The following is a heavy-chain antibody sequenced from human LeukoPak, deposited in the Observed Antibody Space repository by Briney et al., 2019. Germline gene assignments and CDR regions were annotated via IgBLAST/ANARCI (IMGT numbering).Heavy chain of an antibody. CDR1: GGSISSSSYY. V-gene: IGHV4-61*02. D-gene: IGHD3-9*01. Sequence: PSETLSLTCTVSGGSISSSSYYWSWIRQPAGKGLEWIGRIYTSGSTNYNPSLKSRVTMSVDTSKNQFSLKLSSVTAADTAVYYCARDNLRYFDWTSDYYYYMDVWGKGTTVTISS. CDR2: IYTSGST. J-gene: IGHJ6*03. CDR3: ARDNLRYFDWTSDYYYYMDV.